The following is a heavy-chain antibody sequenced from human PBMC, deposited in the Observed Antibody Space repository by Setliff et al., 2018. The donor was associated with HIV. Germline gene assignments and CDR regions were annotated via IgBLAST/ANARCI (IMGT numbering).Heavy chain of an antibody. Sequence: PSETLSLTCTVSGGSIASSTHYWAWIRQPPGKGLEWIGSVYYNGATDHNPSLKSRVTISVGTSNQQFSLKLSSVTAADTAVYYCARHEGYNDFLTGYFRYKWYDPWGQGTLVTVSS. V-gene: IGHV4-39*01. J-gene: IGHJ5*02. CDR3: ARHEGYNDFLTGYFRYKWYDP. D-gene: IGHD3-9*01. CDR2: VYYNGAT. CDR1: GGSIASSTHY.